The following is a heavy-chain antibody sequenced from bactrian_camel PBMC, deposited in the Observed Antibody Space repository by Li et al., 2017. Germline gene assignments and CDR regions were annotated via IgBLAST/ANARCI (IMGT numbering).Heavy chain of an antibody. Sequence: HVQLVESGGGSVQPGGSLRLSCVAYGYTVSSRRMGWFRQAPGKEREGVAVIDNDGDASYADSVKGRFTLSEDSAKNTVYLQMNSLTPEDTAMYYCAARGGGGRVGCSGGYYGDADFGRWGQGTQVTVS. CDR2: IDNDGDA. V-gene: IGHV3S53*01. J-gene: IGHJ6*01. CDR3: AARGGGGRVGCSGGYYGDADFGR. CDR1: GYTVSSRR. D-gene: IGHD2*01.